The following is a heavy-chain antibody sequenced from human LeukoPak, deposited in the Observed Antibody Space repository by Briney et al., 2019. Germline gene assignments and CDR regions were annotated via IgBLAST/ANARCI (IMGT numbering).Heavy chain of an antibody. CDR3: ARDLYSSSWYWRGSYYYYYYMDV. V-gene: IGHV1-18*01. CDR2: ISAYNGNT. CDR1: GGSFSSYG. Sequence: GASVKVSCKASGGSFSSYGFSWVRQAPGQGLEWMGWISAYNGNTNYAQKLQGRVTMTTDTSTSTAYMELRSLRSDDTAVYYCARDLYSSSWYWRGSYYYYYYMDVWGKGTTVTVSS. J-gene: IGHJ6*03. D-gene: IGHD6-13*01.